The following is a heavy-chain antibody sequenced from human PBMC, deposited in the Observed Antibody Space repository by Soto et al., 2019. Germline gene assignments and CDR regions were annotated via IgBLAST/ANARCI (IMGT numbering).Heavy chain of an antibody. J-gene: IGHJ6*02. CDR3: ATHTVVTPGNYYYGMDV. Sequence: QVQLVQSGAEVKKPGSSVKVSCKASGGTFSSYAISWVRQAPGQGLEWMGGIIPIFRTADYAQKFQGRVTITADESTSTAYIEVSSLRSEDTAVYYCATHTVVTPGNYYYGMDVWGQGTTVTVSS. CDR2: IIPIFRTA. CDR1: GGTFSSYA. V-gene: IGHV1-69*12. D-gene: IGHD2-21*02.